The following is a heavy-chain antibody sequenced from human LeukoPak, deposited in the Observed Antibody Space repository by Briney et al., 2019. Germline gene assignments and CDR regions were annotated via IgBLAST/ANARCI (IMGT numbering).Heavy chain of an antibody. Sequence: SVKVSCKASGGTFSSHAISWVRQAPGQGLEWMGRIIPIFGTANYAQKFQGRVTITTDESTGTAYMELSSLRSEDTAVYYCARELGYWFDPWGQGTLVTVSS. V-gene: IGHV1-69*05. J-gene: IGHJ5*02. CDR2: IIPIFGTA. CDR3: ARELGYWFDP. CDR1: GGTFSSHA. D-gene: IGHD3-10*01.